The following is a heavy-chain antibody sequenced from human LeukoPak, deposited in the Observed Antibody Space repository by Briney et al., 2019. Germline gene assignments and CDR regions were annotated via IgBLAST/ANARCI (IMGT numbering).Heavy chain of an antibody. CDR3: AAVTAAAGTFDY. J-gene: IGHJ4*02. CDR2: IIPIFGTA. D-gene: IGHD6-13*01. Sequence: SVKVSCKASGGTFSSYAISWVRQAPGQGLEWMGGIIPIFGTANYAQKFQGRVTITTDESTSTAYMELRSLRSEDTAVYYCAAVTAAAGTFDYWGQGTLVTVSS. V-gene: IGHV1-69*05. CDR1: GGTFSSYA.